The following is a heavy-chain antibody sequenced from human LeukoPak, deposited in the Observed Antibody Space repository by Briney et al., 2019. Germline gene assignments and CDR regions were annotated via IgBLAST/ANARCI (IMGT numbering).Heavy chain of an antibody. D-gene: IGHD6-6*01. Sequence: GGSLRLSCAASGFTFSNYGMNWVRQAPGKGLEWVSYISSPSSSLYYADSVKGRFTISRDNAKNSLFLQMNNLRAEDTAVYYCAIGGAARPDYWGQGTLVTVSS. V-gene: IGHV3-48*01. CDR2: ISSPSSSL. J-gene: IGHJ4*02. CDR3: AIGGAARPDY. CDR1: GFTFSNYG.